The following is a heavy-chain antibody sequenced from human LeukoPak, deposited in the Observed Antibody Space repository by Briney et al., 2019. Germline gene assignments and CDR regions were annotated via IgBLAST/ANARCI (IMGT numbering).Heavy chain of an antibody. CDR2: IYYSGST. CDR1: GGSISSYY. CDR3: AREGTYGDYVVEY. D-gene: IGHD4-17*01. J-gene: IGHJ4*02. V-gene: IGHV4-59*12. Sequence: SETLSLTCTVSGGSISSYYWSWIRQPPGKGLEWIGYIYYSGSTNYNPSLKSRVTMSVDTSKNQFSLKLSSVTAADTAVYYCAREGTYGDYVVEYWGQGTLVTVSS.